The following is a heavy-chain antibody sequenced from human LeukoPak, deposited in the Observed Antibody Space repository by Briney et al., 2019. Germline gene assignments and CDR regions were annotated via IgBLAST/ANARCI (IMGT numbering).Heavy chain of an antibody. CDR2: IGAYNGNR. CDR1: GYTFSSYG. D-gene: IGHD2-8*01. CDR3: ASSPGYCTNGVCYSPGNY. V-gene: IGHV1-18*01. J-gene: IGHJ4*02. Sequence: ASVKVSCKASGYTFSSYGISWVRQAPGQGLEWMGWIGAYNGNRKYAQKVQGRVTMTTDTSTSTAYMELESLTSDDTAVYYCASSPGYCTNGVCYSPGNYWGQGTLVTVSS.